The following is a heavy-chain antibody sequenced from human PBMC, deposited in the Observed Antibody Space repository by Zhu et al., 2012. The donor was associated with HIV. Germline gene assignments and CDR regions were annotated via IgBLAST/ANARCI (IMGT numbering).Heavy chain of an antibody. CDR1: GYTFTGYY. J-gene: IGHJ4*02. D-gene: IGHD3-22*01. V-gene: IGHV1-2*06. CDR3: ARDRNYYDSSVIGVDY. CDR2: INPNSGGA. Sequence: QVQLVQSGAEVKKPGASVKVSCKASGYTFTGYYMQWVRQAPGQGLEWMGRINPNSGGADYAQKFQGRVTMTRDTSITTAYMELSRLTSDDTAVYYCARDRNYYDSSVIGVDYWAREPWSPSPX.